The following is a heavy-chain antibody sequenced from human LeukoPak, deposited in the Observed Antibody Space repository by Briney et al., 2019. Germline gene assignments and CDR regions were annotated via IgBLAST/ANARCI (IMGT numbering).Heavy chain of an antibody. D-gene: IGHD2-2*01. J-gene: IGHJ3*02. V-gene: IGHV3-30*03. CDR1: GFTFSSYG. CDR2: ISYDGSNK. Sequence: GRSLRLSCAASGFTFSSYGMHWVRQAPGKGLEWVAVISYDGSNKYYADSVKGRFTISRDNSKNTLYLQMNSLRAEDTAVYYCARDLGLLGCRSSCPSSAFDIWGQGTMVTVPS. CDR3: ARDLGLLGCRSSCPSSAFDI.